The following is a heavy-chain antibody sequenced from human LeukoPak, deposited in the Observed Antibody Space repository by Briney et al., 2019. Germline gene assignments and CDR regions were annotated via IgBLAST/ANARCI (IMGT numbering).Heavy chain of an antibody. Sequence: SETLSLTCTVSGGSISTYYWSWIRQPPGEGLEWIGSIYYSGSTYYNPSLKSRVTISVDTSKNQFSLKLSSVTAADTAVYYCARVSWFGELLTPDYWGQGTLVTVSS. V-gene: IGHV4-59*12. CDR1: GGSISTYY. CDR3: ARVSWFGELLTPDY. CDR2: IYYSGST. D-gene: IGHD3-10*01. J-gene: IGHJ4*02.